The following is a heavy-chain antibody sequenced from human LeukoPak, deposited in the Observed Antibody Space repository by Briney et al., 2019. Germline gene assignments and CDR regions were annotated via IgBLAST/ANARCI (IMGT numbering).Heavy chain of an antibody. V-gene: IGHV1-69*04. J-gene: IGHJ5*02. D-gene: IGHD3-9*01. CDR3: ASPVGGSYYDILTGYFNWFDP. Sequence: SVKVSCKASGGTFSSYAISWVRQAPGQGLEWMGRIIPILGIANYAQKFQGRVTITADKSTSTAYMELSRLRSDDTAVYYCASPVGGSYYDILTGYFNWFDPWGQGTLVTVSS. CDR2: IIPILGIA. CDR1: GGTFSSYA.